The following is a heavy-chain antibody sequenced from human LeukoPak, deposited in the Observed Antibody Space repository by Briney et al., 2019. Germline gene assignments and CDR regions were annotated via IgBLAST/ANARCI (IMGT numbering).Heavy chain of an antibody. Sequence: GGSLRLSCAASGFTFSSYAMSWVRQAPGKGLEWVSAISGSGGSTYYADSVKGRFTISRDNSKNTLYPQMNSLRAEDTAVYYCAKVSTGGDYDPTFDYWGQGTLVTVSS. D-gene: IGHD4-17*01. CDR1: GFTFSSYA. CDR2: ISGSGGST. V-gene: IGHV3-23*01. CDR3: AKVSTGGDYDPTFDY. J-gene: IGHJ4*02.